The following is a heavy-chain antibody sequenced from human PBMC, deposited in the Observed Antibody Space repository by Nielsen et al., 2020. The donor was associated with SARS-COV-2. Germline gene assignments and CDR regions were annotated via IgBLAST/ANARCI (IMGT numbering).Heavy chain of an antibody. CDR3: ARIRTWIQLWTTGY. Sequence: ASVKVSCKASGYTFTSYAMHWVRQAPGQRLEWMGWISAGNGNTKYSQKFQGRVTITRDTSASTAYMELSSLRSEDTAVYYCARIRTWIQLWTTGYWGQGTLVTVSS. J-gene: IGHJ4*02. CDR2: ISAGNGNT. D-gene: IGHD5-18*01. V-gene: IGHV1-3*01. CDR1: GYTFTSYA.